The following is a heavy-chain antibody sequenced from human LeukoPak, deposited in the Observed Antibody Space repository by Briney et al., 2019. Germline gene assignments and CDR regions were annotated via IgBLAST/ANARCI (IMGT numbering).Heavy chain of an antibody. V-gene: IGHV1-2*04. CDR1: GYTFTAYY. Sequence: ASVKVSCKTSGYTFTAYYMHWVRQAPGQGLEWMGWINPNSGDTNYAQKFQGWVTMTRDTSISTAYMELSRLRSDDTAVYYCARGLGSSSSMDVWGQGTTVTVSS. J-gene: IGHJ6*02. CDR3: ARGLGSSSSMDV. D-gene: IGHD6-6*01. CDR2: INPNSGDT.